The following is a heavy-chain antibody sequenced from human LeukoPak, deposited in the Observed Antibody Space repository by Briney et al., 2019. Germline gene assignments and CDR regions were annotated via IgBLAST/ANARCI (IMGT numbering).Heavy chain of an antibody. V-gene: IGHV4-34*01. CDR2: INHSGST. Sequence: PSETLSLTFAVCGGSFSGYYWSWIRQPPGKGLEWIREINHSGSTNYNPSLKSRVTISVDTSKNQFSLKLSSVTAADTAVYYCARGRSDYIWGSNRGAFDIWGQGTMVTVSS. CDR3: ARGRSDYIWGSNRGAFDI. CDR1: GGSFSGYY. J-gene: IGHJ3*02. D-gene: IGHD3-16*01.